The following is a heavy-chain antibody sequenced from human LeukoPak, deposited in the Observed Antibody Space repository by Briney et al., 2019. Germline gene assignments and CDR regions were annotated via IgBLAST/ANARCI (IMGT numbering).Heavy chain of an antibody. V-gene: IGHV3-72*01. CDR1: GFTFSDHY. J-gene: IGHJ4*02. D-gene: IGHD6-19*01. Sequence: GGSLRLSCAASGFTFSDHYMDWFRQAPGKGLEWVGRTGNKANSYTTEYAASVKGRFTISRDDSKNSRFLQMNSLKSEDTAVYYCARGNTSAWYPFDYWGQGTLVTVSS. CDR3: ARGNTSAWYPFDY. CDR2: TGNKANSYTT.